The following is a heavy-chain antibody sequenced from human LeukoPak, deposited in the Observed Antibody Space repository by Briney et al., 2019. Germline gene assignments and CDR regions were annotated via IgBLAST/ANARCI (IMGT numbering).Heavy chain of an antibody. CDR2: ISGSGGST. CDR1: GFTFSSYA. V-gene: IGHV3-23*01. J-gene: IGHJ4*02. CDR3: ARDGMGLDY. Sequence: QPGGSLRLSCAASGFTFSSYAMGWVRQAPGKGLEWVSAISGSGGSTYYADSVKGRFTIPRDNSKNTLYLQMNSLRAEDTAVYYCARDGMGLDYWGQGTLVTVSS.